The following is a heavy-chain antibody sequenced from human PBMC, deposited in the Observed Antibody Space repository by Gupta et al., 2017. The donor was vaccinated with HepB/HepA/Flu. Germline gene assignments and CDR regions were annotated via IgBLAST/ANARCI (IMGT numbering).Heavy chain of an antibody. CDR1: GFTFSTSS. J-gene: IGHJ4*02. CDR2: ISGSSGGI. CDR3: ARAGALLY. Sequence: VQLVESGGDLVQPGGSLRLSCAASGFTFSTSSMSWVRQAPGKGLEWLSYISGSSGGIFYADSVKGRFTISRDNARNSLYLQMNGLRDGDTAVYYCARAGALLYWGQGTLLTVSS. V-gene: IGHV3-48*02. D-gene: IGHD1-26*01.